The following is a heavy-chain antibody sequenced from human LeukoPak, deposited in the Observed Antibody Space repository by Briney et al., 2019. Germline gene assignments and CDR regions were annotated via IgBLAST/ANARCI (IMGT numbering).Heavy chain of an antibody. J-gene: IGHJ4*02. Sequence: GGSLRLSCAASGFTFSSYGMHWVRQAPGKGLEWVSSISSSRNYIYYADSVKGRFTISRDNAKNSLYLHMNSLRAEDTAVYYCARDYGGSSPFDYWGQGTLVTVSS. CDR3: ARDYGGSSPFDY. CDR1: GFTFSSYG. V-gene: IGHV3-21*01. CDR2: ISSSRNYI. D-gene: IGHD4-23*01.